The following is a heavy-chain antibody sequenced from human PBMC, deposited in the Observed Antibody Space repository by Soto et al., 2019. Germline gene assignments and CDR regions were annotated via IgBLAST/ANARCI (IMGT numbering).Heavy chain of an antibody. J-gene: IGHJ6*02. CDR1: GFTFSSHG. V-gene: IGHV1-18*01. Sequence: QVHLVQSGVEVKKPGASVKVSCKASGFTFSSHGFRWVRQAPGQGLEWMGWISSYNGERNFAQKFQGRVTMNTDTSTRTASMELRGLRSDDTAVYYCTRSGQYDFLTGYVSFYYGMDVWGQGTMVTVSS. CDR2: ISSYNGER. D-gene: IGHD3-9*01. CDR3: TRSGQYDFLTGYVSFYYGMDV.